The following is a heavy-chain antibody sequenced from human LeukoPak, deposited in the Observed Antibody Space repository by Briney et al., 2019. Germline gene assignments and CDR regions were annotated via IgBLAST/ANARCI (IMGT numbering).Heavy chain of an antibody. CDR1: GFTFSSYA. D-gene: IGHD2-21*02. CDR3: ARPTDGDSTRYGMDV. Sequence: GGSLRLSCAASGFTFSSYAITWVRQAPGKGLEWVSVIYSGGSTYYADSVKGRFSTSRDSSTSTLFLQMDSLRVEDTAMYYCARPTDGDSTRYGMDVWGQGTTVIVSS. J-gene: IGHJ6*02. V-gene: IGHV3-23*03. CDR2: IYSGGST.